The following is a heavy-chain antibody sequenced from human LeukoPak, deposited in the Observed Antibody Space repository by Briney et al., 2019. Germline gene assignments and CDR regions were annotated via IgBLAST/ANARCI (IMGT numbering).Heavy chain of an antibody. CDR3: ARGKLRSWFDP. V-gene: IGHV4-34*01. CDR1: GGSFSGYY. J-gene: IGHJ5*02. CDR2: INHSGST. D-gene: IGHD4-17*01. Sequence: SETLSLTCAVYGGSFSGYYWSWIRQPPGKGLEWIGEINHSGSTNYDPSLKSRVTISADTSKNQFSLKLSSVTAADTAVYYCARGKLRSWFDPWGQGTLVTVSS.